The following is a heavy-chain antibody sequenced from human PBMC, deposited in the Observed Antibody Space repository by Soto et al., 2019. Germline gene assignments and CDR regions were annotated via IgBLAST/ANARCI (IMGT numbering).Heavy chain of an antibody. D-gene: IGHD3-10*01. Sequence: QLQLQESGPGLVKPSETLSLTCTVSGGSISSSSYYWGWIRQPPGKGLEWIGSIYYSGSTYYNPSLKSRVTISVDTSKNQFSLKLSSVTAADTAVYYCAREGFSGSYYRERPIFDYWGQGTLVTVSS. CDR1: GGSISSSSYY. CDR2: IYYSGST. CDR3: AREGFSGSYYRERPIFDY. J-gene: IGHJ4*02. V-gene: IGHV4-39*02.